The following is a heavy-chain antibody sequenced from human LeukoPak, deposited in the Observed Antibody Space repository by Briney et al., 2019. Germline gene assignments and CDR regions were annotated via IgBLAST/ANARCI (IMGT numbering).Heavy chain of an antibody. CDR2: IYYSGTPT. J-gene: IGHJ4*02. D-gene: IGHD3-10*01. V-gene: IGHV4-59*01. CDR1: GDSISSSW. CDR3: ASTYYYGSGSYYSLFDY. Sequence: SETLSLTCTVSGDSISSSWWAWIRQPPGKGLEWIGYIYYSGTPTSYNPSLRSRVTISVDTSKNQFSLKLSSVTAADTAVYYCASTYYYGSGSYYSLFDYWGQGTLVTVSS.